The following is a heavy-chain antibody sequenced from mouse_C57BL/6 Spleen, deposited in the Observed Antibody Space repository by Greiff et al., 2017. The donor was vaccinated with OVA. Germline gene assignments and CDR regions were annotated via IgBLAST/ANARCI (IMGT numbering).Heavy chain of an antibody. CDR3: ASLTGTTWFAY. D-gene: IGHD4-1*01. V-gene: IGHV14-2*01. Sequence: VQLKESGAELVKPGASVKLSCTASGFNIKDYYMHWVKQRTEQGLEWIGRIDPEDGETKDAPKFQGKATITADTSSNTAYLQLSSLTSEDTAVYYCASLTGTTWFAYWGQGTLVTVSA. CDR1: GFNIKDYY. CDR2: IDPEDGET. J-gene: IGHJ3*01.